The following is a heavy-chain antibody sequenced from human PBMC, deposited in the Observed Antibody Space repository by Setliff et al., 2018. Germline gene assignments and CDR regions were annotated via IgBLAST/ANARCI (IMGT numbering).Heavy chain of an antibody. Sequence: KPSETLSLTCTVSGDSISNYYWNWIRQPAGKGLEWIGRIYVTESTKYNPSLKSRVTVSLDTSKNQFSLKLTSMTAADTAVYYCARDQWVRSPPLYFSHSMDVWGQGTTVTVSS. CDR1: GDSISNYY. CDR3: ARDQWVRSPPLYFSHSMDV. V-gene: IGHV4-4*07. D-gene: IGHD5-12*01. CDR2: IYVTEST. J-gene: IGHJ6*02.